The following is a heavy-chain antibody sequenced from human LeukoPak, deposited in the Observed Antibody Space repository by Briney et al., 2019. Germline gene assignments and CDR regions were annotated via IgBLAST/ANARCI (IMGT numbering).Heavy chain of an antibody. D-gene: IGHD4-11*01. Sequence: ASVTVSCKASGYTFTSYAMHWVRQAPGQRLEWMGWINAGNGNTKYSQKFQGRVTVTSDTSTSTAYMELRSLKSDDTAVYFCARVAFSKYHYYMDVWGKGTTVTVSS. CDR1: GYTFTSYA. CDR3: ARVAFSKYHYYMDV. CDR2: INAGNGNT. V-gene: IGHV1-3*01. J-gene: IGHJ6*03.